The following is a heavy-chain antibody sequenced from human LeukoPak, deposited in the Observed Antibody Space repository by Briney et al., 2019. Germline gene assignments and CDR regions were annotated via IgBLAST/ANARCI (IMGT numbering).Heavy chain of an antibody. CDR1: GFTFSSYD. CDR3: ARKWWENWFDS. CDR2: IGTAGDT. D-gene: IGHD2-15*01. V-gene: IGHV3-13*01. Sequence: GGSLRLSCAASGFTFSSYDMHWVRQATGKGLEWVSAIGTAGDTYYPGSVKGRFTISRENAKNSLYLQMNSLRAGDTAVYYCARKWWENWFDSWGQGALVTVSS. J-gene: IGHJ5*01.